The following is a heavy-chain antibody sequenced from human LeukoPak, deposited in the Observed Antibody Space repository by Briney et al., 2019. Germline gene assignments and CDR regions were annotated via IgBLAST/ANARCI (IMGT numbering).Heavy chain of an antibody. CDR2: ISGSGGST. CDR3: ARYVTNSGATFGPYYFDY. D-gene: IGHD3-16*01. Sequence: PGGSLRLSCAASGFTFSSYAMSWVRQAPGKGLEWVSAISGSGGSTYYADSVKGRFTISRDNSKNTLYLQMNSLRAEDTAVYYCARYVTNSGATFGPYYFDYWGQGTLVTVSS. J-gene: IGHJ4*02. V-gene: IGHV3-23*01. CDR1: GFTFSSYA.